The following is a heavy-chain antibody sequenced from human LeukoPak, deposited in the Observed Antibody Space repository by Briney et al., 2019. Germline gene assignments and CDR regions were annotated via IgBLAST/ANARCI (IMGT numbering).Heavy chain of an antibody. CDR1: GGSFSGYY. CDR3: ARGAIAAWPHVGSFDY. D-gene: IGHD6-13*01. CDR2: INHSGST. Sequence: SETLSLTCAVYGGSFSGYYWSWIRQPPGKGLEWIGEINHSGSTNYNPSLKSRVTISVDTSKNQFSLKLSSVTAADTAVYYCARGAIAAWPHVGSFDYWGQGTLVTVSS. J-gene: IGHJ4*02. V-gene: IGHV4-34*01.